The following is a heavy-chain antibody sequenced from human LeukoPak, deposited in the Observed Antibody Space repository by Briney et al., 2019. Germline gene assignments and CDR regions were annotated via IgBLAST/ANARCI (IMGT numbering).Heavy chain of an antibody. D-gene: IGHD2-15*01. CDR1: GGSFSGYY. CDR3: ARDNGGSCYYDY. Sequence: KSSETLSLTCAVSGGSFSGYYWSWIRQHPGKGLEWIGYIYYSGSTYYNPSLKSRVTISVDTSKNQFSLKLSSVTAADTAVYYCARDNGGSCYYDYWGQGTLVTVSS. V-gene: IGHV4-31*11. CDR2: IYYSGST. J-gene: IGHJ4*02.